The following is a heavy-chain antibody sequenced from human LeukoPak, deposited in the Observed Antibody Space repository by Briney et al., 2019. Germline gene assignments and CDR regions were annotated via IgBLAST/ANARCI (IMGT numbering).Heavy chain of an antibody. Sequence: GGSLRLSCAASGFTFSSYGMHWVRQAPGKGLERVAFIHYDGTNQYYADSVKGRFTISRDNFKNTLYLQMNSLRVEDTALYYRVNSGFDPWGQGTLVTVSS. CDR1: GFTFSSYG. CDR2: IHYDGTNQ. D-gene: IGHD3-10*01. CDR3: VNSGFDP. V-gene: IGHV3-30*02. J-gene: IGHJ5*02.